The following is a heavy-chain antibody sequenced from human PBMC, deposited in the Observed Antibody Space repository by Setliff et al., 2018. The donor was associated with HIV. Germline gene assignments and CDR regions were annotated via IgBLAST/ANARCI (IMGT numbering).Heavy chain of an antibody. D-gene: IGHD4-4*01. J-gene: IGHJ4*02. CDR3: AREHDYSNYRRLDS. Sequence: SETLSLTCTVSGASTISGSYYWTWIRQPPGKGLEWIGYIHHSGSSDYTPSLRSRVTMSVDTSKNQFSLKLTSVTAADTAVYYCAREHDYSNYRRLDSWGQGILVTVSS. CDR1: GASTISGSYY. V-gene: IGHV4-61*01. CDR2: IHHSGSS.